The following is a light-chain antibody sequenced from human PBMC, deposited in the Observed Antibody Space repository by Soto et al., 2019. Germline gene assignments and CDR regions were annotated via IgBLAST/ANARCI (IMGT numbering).Light chain of an antibody. Sequence: IVMTQSPATLSVSPGERATLSCRASQSVSSDLAWYHQKPGQTPRLLIYGASTRPTGIPARFSGSGSGTEFTLTISSLQSEDSAVYYCQQYNDWPLTFGGGTKVDIK. CDR3: QQYNDWPLT. V-gene: IGKV3D-15*01. CDR1: QSVSSD. J-gene: IGKJ4*01. CDR2: GAS.